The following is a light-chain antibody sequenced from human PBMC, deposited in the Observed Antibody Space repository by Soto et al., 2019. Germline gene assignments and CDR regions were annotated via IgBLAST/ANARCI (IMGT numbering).Light chain of an antibody. CDR2: AAS. CDR1: QSVSSH. CDR3: QQNDNSLFT. Sequence: EIVLTQSPGTLSLSPGERATLSCRASQSVSSHLAWYQQKPGQAPRLLIYAASGRATGVPDRFSGSGSGTDFTLTISRLEPEDFAVYYCQQNDNSLFTFGPGTKVDIK. V-gene: IGKV3-20*01. J-gene: IGKJ3*01.